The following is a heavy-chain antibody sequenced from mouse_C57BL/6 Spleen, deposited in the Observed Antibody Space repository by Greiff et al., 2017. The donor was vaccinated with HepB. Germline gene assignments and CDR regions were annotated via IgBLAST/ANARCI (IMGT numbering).Heavy chain of an antibody. V-gene: IGHV1-26*01. CDR1: GYTFTDYY. CDR2: INPNNGGT. Sequence: EVQLQQSGPELVKPGASVKISCKASGYTFTDYYMNWVKQSHGKSLEWIGDINPNNGGTSYNQKFKGKATLTVDKSSSTAYMELRSLTSEDSAVYYCEKRGCHWYFDVWGTGTTVTVSS. CDR3: EKRGCHWYFDV. J-gene: IGHJ1*03.